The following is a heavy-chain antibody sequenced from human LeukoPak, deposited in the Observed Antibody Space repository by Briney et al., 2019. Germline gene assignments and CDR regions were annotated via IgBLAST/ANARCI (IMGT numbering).Heavy chain of an antibody. Sequence: ASVKVSCKASGYTFTSYGISWVRQAPGQGLEWMGWISAYNGNTNYAQKLQGRVTMTTDTSTSTVYMELRSLRSDDTAVYYCARAYSANIVVVPAAMSHYYYYYMDVWGKGTTVTVSS. J-gene: IGHJ6*03. CDR2: ISAYNGNT. CDR1: GYTFTSYG. V-gene: IGHV1-18*01. CDR3: ARAYSANIVVVPAAMSHYYYYYMDV. D-gene: IGHD2-2*01.